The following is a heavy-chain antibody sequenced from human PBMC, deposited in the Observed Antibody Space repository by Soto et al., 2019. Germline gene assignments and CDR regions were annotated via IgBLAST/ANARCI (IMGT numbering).Heavy chain of an antibody. Sequence: QVQLVESGGGLVKPGGSLRLSCAASGFTFSDYYMSWIRQAPGKGLEWVSYISSSGSTIYYADSVKGRFTISRDNAKNSLYLQMNSLRAEDTAVYYCARDSKPDMGYDYIWGRLHRAFDIWGQGTMVTVSS. V-gene: IGHV3-11*01. CDR1: GFTFSDYY. J-gene: IGHJ3*02. CDR3: ARDSKPDMGYDYIWGRLHRAFDI. CDR2: ISSSGSTI. D-gene: IGHD3-16*01.